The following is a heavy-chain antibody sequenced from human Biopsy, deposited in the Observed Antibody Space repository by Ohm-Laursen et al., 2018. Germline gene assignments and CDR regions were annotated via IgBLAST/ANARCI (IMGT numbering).Heavy chain of an antibody. CDR1: GGSISSGGYY. CDR2: IYYSGST. V-gene: IGHV4-31*03. D-gene: IGHD5-12*01. Sequence: SDTLSLTCSVSGGSISSGGYYWSWIRQHPGKGLEWIGYIYYSGSTYYNPSLKSRVDISLDTSKNQFSLKLNSLTAADTAVYYCARLGSGDYFPTFFDFWGQGALVTVSS. J-gene: IGHJ4*02. CDR3: ARLGSGDYFPTFFDF.